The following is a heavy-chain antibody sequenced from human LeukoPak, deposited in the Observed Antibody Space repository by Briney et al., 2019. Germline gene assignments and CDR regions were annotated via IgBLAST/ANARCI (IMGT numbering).Heavy chain of an antibody. J-gene: IGHJ4*02. CDR2: VNYGGNT. CDR3: ARGFYYYDSHPFDY. D-gene: IGHD3-22*01. CDR1: GVSIRSSSYY. V-gene: IGHV4-39*07. Sequence: SETLSLTCKVSGVSIRSSSYYWGWIRQPPGKGLEWIGSVNYGGNTYYSPSLKSRLSISLDTSRKQFSLTLTSVTAADTAVYYCARGFYYYDSHPFDYWGQGHLVIVSS.